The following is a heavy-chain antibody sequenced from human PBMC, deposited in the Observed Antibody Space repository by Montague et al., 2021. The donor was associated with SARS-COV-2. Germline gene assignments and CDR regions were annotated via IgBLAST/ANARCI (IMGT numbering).Heavy chain of an antibody. D-gene: IGHD6-19*01. J-gene: IGHJ4*02. Sequence: SETLSLTCTVSGGSIRSYYWSWIRQPPGKGLEWVGEIYSSWSTNYNPSLKSRVTISMDTSTSQFSLKLTFVTAADTAVYYCARHTRGWQPFDFWGQGTLVTVSS. V-gene: IGHV4-59*01. CDR2: IYSSWST. CDR3: ARHTRGWQPFDF. CDR1: GGSIRSYY.